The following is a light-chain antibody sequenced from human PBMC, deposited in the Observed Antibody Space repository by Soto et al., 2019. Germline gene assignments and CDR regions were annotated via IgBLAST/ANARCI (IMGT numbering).Light chain of an antibody. CDR3: QQYNSMLS. CDR2: DAS. J-gene: IGKJ4*01. V-gene: IGKV1-33*01. Sequence: DIQMTQSPSSLSASEGARVTITCQSSHDASRNLNWFQQKPGEAPQLLIYDASNLERGVPSRFSASGSGTVFTLAISCQQPQDVARYNCQQYNSMLSFGGRT. CDR1: HDASRN.